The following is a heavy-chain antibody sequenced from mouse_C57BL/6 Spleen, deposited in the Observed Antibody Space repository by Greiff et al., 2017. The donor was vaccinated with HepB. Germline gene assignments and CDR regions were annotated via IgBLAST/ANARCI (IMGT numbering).Heavy chain of an antibody. V-gene: IGHV1-82*01. J-gene: IGHJ3*01. CDR3: ARSNYYGSSLFAY. CDR2: IYPGDGDT. D-gene: IGHD1-1*01. Sequence: QVQLQQSGPELVKPGASVKIPCKASGYAFSSSWMNWVKQRPGKGLEWIGRIYPGDGDTNYNGKFKGKATLTADKSSSTAYMQLSSLTSEDSAVYFCARSNYYGSSLFAYWGQGTLVTVSA. CDR1: GYAFSSSW.